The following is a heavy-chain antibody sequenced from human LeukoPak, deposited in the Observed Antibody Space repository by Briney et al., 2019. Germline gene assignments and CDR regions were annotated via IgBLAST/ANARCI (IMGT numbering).Heavy chain of an antibody. CDR3: AKFTSGWFEDC. V-gene: IGHV3-23*01. D-gene: IGHD6-19*01. J-gene: IGHJ4*02. CDR2: ITGSGEST. CDR1: GFTFSSYA. Sequence: PGGSLRLSCAASGFTFSSYAMTWVRQAPGKGLEWVSAITGSGESTFYADSVKGRFTISRDNSKSTLYLQMNSLRAEDTALYYCAKFTSGWFEDCWGQGTLVTVSS.